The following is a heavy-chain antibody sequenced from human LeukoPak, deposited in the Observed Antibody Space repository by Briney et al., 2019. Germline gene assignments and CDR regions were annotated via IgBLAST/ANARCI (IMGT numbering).Heavy chain of an antibody. CDR2: IRYDGSFK. Sequence: GGSLRLSCAASGFTFSNYGMHWVRQAPGKGLAWVTFIRYDGSFKYYADSVKGRFTISRDNSKNTLYLQMNSLRAEDTAVYYCAKLKGVAGWGQGTLVTVSS. V-gene: IGHV3-30*02. CDR1: GFTFSNYG. CDR3: AKLKGVAG. D-gene: IGHD6-19*01. J-gene: IGHJ4*02.